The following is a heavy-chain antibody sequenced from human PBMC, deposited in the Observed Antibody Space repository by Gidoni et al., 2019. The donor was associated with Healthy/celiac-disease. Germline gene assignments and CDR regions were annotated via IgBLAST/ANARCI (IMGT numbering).Heavy chain of an antibody. V-gene: IGHV3-23*01. Sequence: TISRDNSKNTLYLQMNSLRAEDTAVYYCAKDRGPKWELLSWFDPWGQGTLVTVSS. D-gene: IGHD1-26*01. J-gene: IGHJ5*02. CDR3: AKDRGPKWELLSWFDP.